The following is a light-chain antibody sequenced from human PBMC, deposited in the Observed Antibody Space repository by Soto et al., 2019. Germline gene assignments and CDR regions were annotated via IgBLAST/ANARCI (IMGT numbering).Light chain of an antibody. CDR2: KVS. J-gene: IGKJ1*01. CDR3: MQGTHWPWT. CDR1: KSLIHSDGDTY. V-gene: IGKV2-30*02. Sequence: DVVMTQSPLSLPVTLGQPASISCRSSKSLIHSDGDTYLNWFQQRPGQSPRRLIYKVSDRDSGVPDRFTGSGSGTDSTLKISRVEAEDVGVYYCMQGTHWPWTFGQGTEVEIK.